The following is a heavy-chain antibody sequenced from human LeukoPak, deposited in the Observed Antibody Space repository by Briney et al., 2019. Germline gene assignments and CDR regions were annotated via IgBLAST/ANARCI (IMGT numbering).Heavy chain of an antibody. Sequence: GESLRLSCAASGFTVSSNYMSWVRQAPGKGLEWVSVIYSGGRTYYADSVKGRFTISRDNSKNTLYLQMNSLRAEDTAVYYCARYSGSYYFDYWGQGTLVTVSS. D-gene: IGHD2-21*01. CDR3: ARYSGSYYFDY. J-gene: IGHJ4*02. CDR2: IYSGGRT. CDR1: GFTVSSNY. V-gene: IGHV3-53*01.